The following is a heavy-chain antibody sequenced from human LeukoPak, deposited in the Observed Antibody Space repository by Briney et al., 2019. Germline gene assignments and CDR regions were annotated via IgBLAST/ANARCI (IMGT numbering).Heavy chain of an antibody. CDR2: IKQDGSEK. V-gene: IGHV3-7*01. J-gene: IGHJ4*02. CDR1: GFTFSSYW. CDR3: ARDTYDSSGYYAHLDY. Sequence: GGSLRLSCAASGFTFSSYWMSWVRQAPGKGLEWVANIKQDGSEKYYVDSVKGRFTISRDNAKNSLYLQMSSLRAEDTAVYNCARDTYDSSGYYAHLDYWGQGALVTVSS. D-gene: IGHD3-22*01.